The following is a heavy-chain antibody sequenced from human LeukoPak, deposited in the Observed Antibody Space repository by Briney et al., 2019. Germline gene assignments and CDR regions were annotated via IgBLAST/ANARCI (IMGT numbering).Heavy chain of an antibody. V-gene: IGHV4-38-2*02. D-gene: IGHD4-17*01. CDR2: IYHSGST. Sequence: SETLSLTCAVSGYSISSGYYWGWIRQPPGKGLEWIGSIYHSGSTYYNPSLKSRVTISVDTSKNQFSLKLSSVTAADTAVYYCARDSEVGDYDAFDIWGQGTMVTVSS. CDR1: GYSISSGYY. J-gene: IGHJ3*02. CDR3: ARDSEVGDYDAFDI.